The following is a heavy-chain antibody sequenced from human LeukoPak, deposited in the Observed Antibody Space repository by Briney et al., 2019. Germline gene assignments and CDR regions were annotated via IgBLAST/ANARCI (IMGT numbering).Heavy chain of an antibody. J-gene: IGHJ4*02. V-gene: IGHV4-61*02. CDR3: AREPDY. CDR2: IYTSGST. CDR1: GGSISSGSYY. Sequence: SQTLSLTCTVSGGSISSGSYYWSWIRQPAGKGLEWIGRIYTSGSTNYNPSLKCRVTISVDTSKNQFSLKLSPVTAADTAVYYCAREPDYWGQGTLVTVSS.